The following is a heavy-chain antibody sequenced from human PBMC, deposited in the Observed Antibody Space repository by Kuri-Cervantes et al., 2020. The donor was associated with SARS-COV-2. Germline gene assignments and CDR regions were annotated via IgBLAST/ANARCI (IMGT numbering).Heavy chain of an antibody. J-gene: IGHJ4*02. CDR2: IFYNGRT. CDR3: ARHWWYDFWSSYDGSRAAALYFDV. CDR1: GGPITSGHYF. Sequence: GALRLSCTVSGGPITSGHYFWGWIRQSPGKGLEWLGTIFYNGRTYNNPSFPSRVTLSVDTSGNHFSLQLRSVTAADTAIYYCARHWWYDFWSSYDGSRAAALYFDVWGQGSLVTVSS. V-gene: IGHV4-39*01. D-gene: IGHD3-3*01.